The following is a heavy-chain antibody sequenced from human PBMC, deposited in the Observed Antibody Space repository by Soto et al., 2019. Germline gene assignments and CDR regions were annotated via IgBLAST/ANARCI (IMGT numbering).Heavy chain of an antibody. Sequence: PSETLSLTCAVYGGSFSGYYWSWIRQPPGKGLEWIGEINHSGSTNYNPSLKSRVTISVDTSKNQFSLKLSSVTAADTAVYYCAREQRSATKTTYNWFDPWGQGTLVTVYS. CDR1: GGSFSGYY. V-gene: IGHV4-34*01. J-gene: IGHJ5*02. CDR3: AREQRSATKTTYNWFDP. D-gene: IGHD1-26*01. CDR2: INHSGST.